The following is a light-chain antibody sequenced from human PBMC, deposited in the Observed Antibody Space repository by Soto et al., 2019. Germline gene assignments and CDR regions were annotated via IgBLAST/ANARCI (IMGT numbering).Light chain of an antibody. CDR1: SSDISDYDY. Sequence: QSALSQPASVSVSPGQSITISCTGSSSDISDYDYVSWYQQHPGTAPKVLMSEVSNRPSGASNRFSGSKSGNTGSLTISGLQAEDEADYYSNSYASGNTRVYGTGTKVTVL. CDR3: NSYASGNTRV. CDR2: EVS. J-gene: IGLJ1*01. V-gene: IGLV2-14*01.